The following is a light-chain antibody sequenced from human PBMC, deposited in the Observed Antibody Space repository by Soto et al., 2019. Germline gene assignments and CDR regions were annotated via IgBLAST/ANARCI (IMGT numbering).Light chain of an antibody. CDR1: QGIRND. Sequence: DIQMTQSPSSLSASVGDRVTITCRASQGIRNDLGWYQQKSGKAPKLLIYDASRLESGVPSRFSGSASGTEFPLTISFLPSDDFATYYCQQYHHYSAFGQGTKVDIK. CDR3: QQYHHYSA. J-gene: IGKJ1*01. CDR2: DAS. V-gene: IGKV1-17*01.